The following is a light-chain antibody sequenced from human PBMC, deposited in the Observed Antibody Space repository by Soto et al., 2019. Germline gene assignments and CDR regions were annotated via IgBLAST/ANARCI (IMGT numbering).Light chain of an antibody. J-gene: IGKJ5*01. CDR3: QQYDTFTPT. V-gene: IGKV3-20*01. CDR2: RTF. Sequence: EIVLTQSPGTVSLSPGERATLSCRAIQTIASRYLAWYQHQPGQAPRLLIYRTFARAPGIPDRFSGGGSGTDFTLTISRLERDVFAVYYCQQYDTFTPTCGQGIRLEIK. CDR1: QTIASRY.